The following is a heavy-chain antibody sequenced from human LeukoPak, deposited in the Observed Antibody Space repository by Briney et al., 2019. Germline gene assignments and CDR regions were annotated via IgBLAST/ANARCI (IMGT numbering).Heavy chain of an antibody. J-gene: IGHJ4*02. CDR2: IIPILGIA. CDR3: ARVNRYDILTGYRDY. Sequence: VSSVKVSCKASGGTFSSYTISWVRQAPGHGLEWMGRIIPILGIANYAQKFQGRVTITADKSTSTAYMELSSLRSEDTAVYYCARVNRYDILTGYRDYWGQGTLVTVSS. V-gene: IGHV1-69*02. CDR1: GGTFSSYT. D-gene: IGHD3-9*01.